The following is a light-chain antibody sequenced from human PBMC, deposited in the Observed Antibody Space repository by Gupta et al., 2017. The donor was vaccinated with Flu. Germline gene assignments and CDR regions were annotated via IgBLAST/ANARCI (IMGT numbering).Light chain of an antibody. V-gene: IGKV1-6*01. Sequence: AFQLSQSPSSLSASVGDSVTITCRASHDIKNNLGWDQQRAGKAPKVLIYGSSRWKSGVPSRFSGGGGGKYFITISRQRQHEDVANYCRQQDSYPWSFGQGTKVETK. J-gene: IGKJ1*01. CDR3: QQDSYPWS. CDR2: GSS. CDR1: HDIKNN.